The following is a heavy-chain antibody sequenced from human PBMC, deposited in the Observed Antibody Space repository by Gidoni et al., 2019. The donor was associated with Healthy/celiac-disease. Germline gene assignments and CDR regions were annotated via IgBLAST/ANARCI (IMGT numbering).Heavy chain of an antibody. J-gene: IGHJ4*02. CDR2: ISWNSGSI. Sequence: EVQLVESGGGLLQPGRSLRLSCAASGFTFDDYAMHWVRQAPGKGLEGVSGISWNSGSIGYADSVKGRFTISRDNAKNSLYLQMNSLRAEDTALYYCAKAYYGSGSYYNDPPDYWGQGTLVTVSS. CDR3: AKAYYGSGSYYNDPPDY. D-gene: IGHD3-10*01. CDR1: GFTFDDYA. V-gene: IGHV3-9*01.